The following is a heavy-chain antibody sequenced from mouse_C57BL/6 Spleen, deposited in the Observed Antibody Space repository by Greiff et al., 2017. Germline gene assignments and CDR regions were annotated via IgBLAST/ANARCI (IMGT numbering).Heavy chain of an antibody. Sequence: EVKLVESGGDLVKPGGSLKLSCAASGFTFSSYGLSWVRQTPDKRLEWVATISSGGSYTYYPDSVKGRFTISRDNAKNALYLQMSSLKSEDTAMYYCARLSFHYFDYWGQGTTLTVSS. J-gene: IGHJ2*01. V-gene: IGHV5-6*02. CDR1: GFTFSSYG. CDR3: ARLSFHYFDY. CDR2: ISSGGSYT.